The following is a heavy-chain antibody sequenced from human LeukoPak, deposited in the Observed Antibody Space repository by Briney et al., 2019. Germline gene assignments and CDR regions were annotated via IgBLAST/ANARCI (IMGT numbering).Heavy chain of an antibody. CDR2: ISYDGSNK. Sequence: GGSLRLSCAASGFTFSSYAMHWVRQAPGKGLEWVAVISYDGSNKYYADSVKGRFTISRDNAKNSLYLQMNSLRAEDTAVYYCAREGGTYCFDYWGQGTLVTVSS. V-gene: IGHV3-30-3*01. J-gene: IGHJ4*02. D-gene: IGHD1-26*01. CDR3: AREGGTYCFDY. CDR1: GFTFSSYA.